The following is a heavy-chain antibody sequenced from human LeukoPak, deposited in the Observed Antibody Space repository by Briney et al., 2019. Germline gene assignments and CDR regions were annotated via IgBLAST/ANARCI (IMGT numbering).Heavy chain of an antibody. CDR2: IYYSGST. J-gene: IGHJ3*02. CDR1: GGSISSGGYY. CDR3: ARDEIGGSGSWDSAFDI. Sequence: PSETLSLTCTVSGGSISSGGYYWSWIRQHPGKGLEWIGYIYYSGSTYYNPSLKSRVTISVDTSKNQFSLKLSSVTAADTAVYYCARDEIGGSGSWDSAFDIWGQGTMVTVSS. D-gene: IGHD3-10*01. V-gene: IGHV4-31*03.